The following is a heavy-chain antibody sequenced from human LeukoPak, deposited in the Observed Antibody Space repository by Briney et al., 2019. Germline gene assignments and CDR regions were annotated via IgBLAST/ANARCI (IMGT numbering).Heavy chain of an antibody. CDR2: IYYSGST. D-gene: IGHD1-26*01. CDR1: GGSISSGDYY. V-gene: IGHV4-30-4*08. J-gene: IGHJ6*03. Sequence: SQTLSLTCTVSGGSISSGDYYWSWIRQPPGKGLEWIVYIYYSGSTYHNPSPKSRVTISVDTSKNQFSLKLSSVTAADTAVYYCASRTEPRFYYYYYYMDVWGKGTTVTVSS. CDR3: ASRTEPRFYYYYYYMDV.